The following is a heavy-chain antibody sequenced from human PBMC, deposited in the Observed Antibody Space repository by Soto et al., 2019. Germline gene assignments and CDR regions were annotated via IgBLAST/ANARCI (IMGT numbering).Heavy chain of an antibody. CDR3: ARGLDDRPFWFFGY. D-gene: IGHD3-10*01. CDR1: GFTVSDHY. Sequence: GGSLRLSCAASGFTVSDHYMDWVRQVPGKGLEWVGRIRNRAKSDTTEYAASVKGRFTISRDDSKNLLFLLMDSVKNEDAAVYYCARGLDDRPFWFFGYWGKGPPGTV. V-gene: IGHV3-72*01. CDR2: IRNRAKSDTT. J-gene: IGHJ1*01.